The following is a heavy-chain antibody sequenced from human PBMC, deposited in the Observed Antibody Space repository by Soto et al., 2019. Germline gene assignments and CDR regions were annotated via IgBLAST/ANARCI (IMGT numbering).Heavy chain of an antibody. CDR3: ARGHMVRGVRGHWHYYYGMDV. Sequence: PSETLSLTCAVYGGSFSGYYWSGIRQPPGKGLEWLGEINHSGSTNYNPSLKSRVTISVDTSKNQFSLKLSSVTAADTAVYYCARGHMVRGVRGHWHYYYGMDVWGQGTTVTVSS. V-gene: IGHV4-34*01. CDR2: INHSGST. D-gene: IGHD3-10*01. J-gene: IGHJ6*02. CDR1: GGSFSGYY.